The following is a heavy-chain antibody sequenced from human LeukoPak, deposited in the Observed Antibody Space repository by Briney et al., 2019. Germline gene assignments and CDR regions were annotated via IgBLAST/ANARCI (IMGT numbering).Heavy chain of an antibody. CDR2: IYHSGST. Sequence: SETLSLTCGVSGGSISSSNWWSWVRQPPGKGLEWIGEIYHSGSTNYNPSLKSRVTISVDKSKNQFSLKLSSVTAADTAVYYCARGPYYYDSSGYYIPYYGMDVWGRGTTVTVSS. CDR1: GGSISSSNW. J-gene: IGHJ6*02. D-gene: IGHD3-22*01. V-gene: IGHV4-4*02. CDR3: ARGPYYYDSSGYYIPYYGMDV.